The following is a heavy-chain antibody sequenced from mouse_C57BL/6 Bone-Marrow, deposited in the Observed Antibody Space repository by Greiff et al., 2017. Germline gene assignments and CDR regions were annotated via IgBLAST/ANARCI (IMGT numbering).Heavy chain of an antibody. J-gene: IGHJ4*01. V-gene: IGHV1-9*01. Sequence: VQGVESGAELMKPGASVKLSCKATGYTFTGYWIEWVKQRPGHGLEWIGEILPGSGSTNYNEKFKVKATFTADTSSNTAYMQLSSLTTEDSASYYCARWGYAMDLWCQGKSVSVTA. CDR1: GYTFTGYW. CDR2: ILPGSGST. CDR3: ARWGYAMDL.